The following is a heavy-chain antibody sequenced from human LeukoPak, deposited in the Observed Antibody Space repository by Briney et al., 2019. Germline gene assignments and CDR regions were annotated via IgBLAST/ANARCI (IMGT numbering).Heavy chain of an antibody. CDR1: VDTFTTYD. J-gene: IGHJ5*02. CDR3: ARVPSFFAAVAGNAGWFDP. D-gene: IGHD6-19*01. CDR2: MNPNRGNT. V-gene: IGHV1-8*03. Sequence: AAVTVSFMASVDTFTTYDINWVRQATGQGVERVGWMNPNRGNTGYTQKFQGRGTITKNTAMGTAYMELSSLTSEDTAVYYCARVPSFFAAVAGNAGWFDPWGQGTLVTVSS.